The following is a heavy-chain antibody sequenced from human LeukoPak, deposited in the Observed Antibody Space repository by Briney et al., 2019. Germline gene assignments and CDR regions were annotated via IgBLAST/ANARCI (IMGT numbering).Heavy chain of an antibody. CDR2: IKSKTDGGTT. CDR1: GFTFSNAW. V-gene: IGHV3-15*01. D-gene: IGHD3-16*02. J-gene: IGHJ4*02. Sequence: GGSLRLSCAASGFTFSNAWMSWVRQAPGKGLEWVGRIKSKTDGGTTDYAAPVKGRFTISRDDSKNTLYLQMNSLKTEDTAVYYCTTDLGVITFGGVIVTSTDYWGQGTLVTVSS. CDR3: TTDLGVITFGGVIVTSTDY.